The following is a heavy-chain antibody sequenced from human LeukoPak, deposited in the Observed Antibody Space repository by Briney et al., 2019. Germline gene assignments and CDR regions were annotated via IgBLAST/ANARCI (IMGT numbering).Heavy chain of an antibody. Sequence: SETLSLTCTVSGGSISSSSYYWGWIRQPPGKGLEWMGSIYYSGSTYYNPSLKSRVTISVDTSKNQFSLKLSSVTAADTAVYYCARVDSNNWYDSRGYFDYWGQGTLVTVSS. V-gene: IGHV4-39*07. CDR3: ARVDSNNWYDSRGYFDY. D-gene: IGHD6-13*01. CDR1: GGSISSSSYY. CDR2: IYYSGST. J-gene: IGHJ4*02.